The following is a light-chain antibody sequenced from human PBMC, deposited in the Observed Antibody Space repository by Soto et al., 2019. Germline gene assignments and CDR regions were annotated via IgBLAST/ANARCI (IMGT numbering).Light chain of an antibody. CDR2: SAS. V-gene: IGKV3-20*01. Sequence: EIVLTQSPGTLSLSPGERATLSCMASQTITSNYLAWYQQKHGQAPRLLIYSASNRATGIPDRFSGSGSGTEFTLTISGLEPEDFAVYYCQQYDSSLWTFGQGTKVEIK. CDR3: QQYDSSLWT. J-gene: IGKJ1*01. CDR1: QTITSNY.